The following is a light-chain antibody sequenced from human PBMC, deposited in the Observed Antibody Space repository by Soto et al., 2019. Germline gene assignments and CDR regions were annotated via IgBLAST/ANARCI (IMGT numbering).Light chain of an antibody. CDR1: SSDVGSYDL. CDR3: CSKAGSGLV. J-gene: IGLJ3*02. V-gene: IGLV2-23*01. CDR2: GGS. Sequence: QSVLTQPASVSGSPGQSITISCTGTSSDVGSYDLVSWYQQHPGKAPKVMIYGGSKRPSGVSNRFCASKSGNTASLTISGVQAEDEGNYYCCSKAGSGLVFGGGTKLTVL.